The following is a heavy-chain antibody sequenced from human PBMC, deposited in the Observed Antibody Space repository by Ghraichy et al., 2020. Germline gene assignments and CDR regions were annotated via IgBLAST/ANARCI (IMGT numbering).Heavy chain of an antibody. V-gene: IGHV4-59*08. Sequence: SETLSLTCTVSGGSISSYYWSWIRQTPGRGLVWTGYIYYSGNSNYNPSFKGRVTISVDTSKNQFSLKLRSVTAADTAVYYCARHRGNRGDFDYWGQGTLVTVSS. CDR3: ARHRGNRGDFDY. J-gene: IGHJ4*02. CDR2: IYYSGNS. D-gene: IGHD3-10*01. CDR1: GGSISSYY.